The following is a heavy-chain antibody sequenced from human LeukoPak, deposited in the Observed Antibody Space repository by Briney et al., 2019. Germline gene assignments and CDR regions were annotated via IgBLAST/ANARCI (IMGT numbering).Heavy chain of an antibody. CDR3: ARQVQTIQYGSGPCDY. CDR2: IYYSGSA. V-gene: IGHV4-39*01. Sequence: PSETLSLTCSVSGGSISSTGYYWGWIRQPPGKGLEWIGSIYYSGSAYYNPSLKSRVTISVDTSKSQFSLKLSSVTAADTAVYYCARQVQTIQYGSGPCDYWGQGTLVTVSS. D-gene: IGHD3-10*01. J-gene: IGHJ4*02. CDR1: GGSISSTGYY.